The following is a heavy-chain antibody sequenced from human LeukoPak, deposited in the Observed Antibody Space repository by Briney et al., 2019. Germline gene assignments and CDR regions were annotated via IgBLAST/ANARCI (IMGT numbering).Heavy chain of an antibody. Sequence: GESLNISCTGSGYTFTTYWIGWVRQMPGKGVEGMGIIYPGDSEPRYCPSFQGQVTISVDKSIITAYLQWSRRQASDTAIYYCAKRSTVTRYAFDIWGQGTMVTVSS. CDR1: GYTFTTYW. V-gene: IGHV5-51*01. CDR2: IYPGDSEP. D-gene: IGHD4-23*01. CDR3: AKRSTVTRYAFDI. J-gene: IGHJ3*02.